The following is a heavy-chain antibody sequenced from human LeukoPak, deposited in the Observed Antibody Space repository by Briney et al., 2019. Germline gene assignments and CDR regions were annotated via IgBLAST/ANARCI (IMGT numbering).Heavy chain of an antibody. J-gene: IGHJ3*02. V-gene: IGHV3-21*01. D-gene: IGHD5-12*01. CDR3: ARGGYSGYVTFDI. Sequence: GGSLRLSCVASRFTFSNYAMNWVRQAPGKGLEWVSSISSTNSNIYYADSVKGRFTISRDNAKNSLYLQMNSLRAEDTAVYYCARGGYSGYVTFDIWGQGTMVTVSS. CDR2: ISSTNSNI. CDR1: RFTFSNYA.